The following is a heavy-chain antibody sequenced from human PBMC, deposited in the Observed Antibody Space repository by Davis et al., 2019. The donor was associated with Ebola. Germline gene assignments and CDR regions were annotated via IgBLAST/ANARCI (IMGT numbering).Heavy chain of an antibody. CDR3: AREGITMVRGVNYYGMDV. CDR2: IYYSGTT. V-gene: IGHV4-39*07. D-gene: IGHD3-10*01. CDR1: GGSISNNGYY. Sequence: SETLSLTCTVSGGSISNNGYYWGWIRQPPGKGLEWIASIYYSGTTYYNPSLKSRLNISVDTSKNQFSLRLSSVTAADTAVYYCAREGITMVRGVNYYGMDVWGQGTTVTVSS. J-gene: IGHJ6*02.